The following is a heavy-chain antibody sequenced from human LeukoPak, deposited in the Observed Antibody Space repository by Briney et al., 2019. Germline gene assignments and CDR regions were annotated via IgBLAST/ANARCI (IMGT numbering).Heavy chain of an antibody. CDR3: AKEVGWFNAFDV. D-gene: IGHD3-10*01. CDR2: ISSVGHTN. CDR1: GFTFNSFG. V-gene: IGHV3-30*18. Sequence: GGSVRLSCTASGFTFNSFGVHWVRQAPGKGLEWVTAISSVGHTNKSADSVKGRFTISRDNSKNTLYLQMHSLREDDTAVYYCAKEVGWFNAFDVWGQGTMVTVSS. J-gene: IGHJ3*01.